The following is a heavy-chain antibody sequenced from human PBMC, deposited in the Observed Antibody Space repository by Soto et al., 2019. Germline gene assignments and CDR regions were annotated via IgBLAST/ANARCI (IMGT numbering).Heavy chain of an antibody. J-gene: IGHJ4*02. CDR3: ARVDDYVILTGYLINFVY. CDR1: GYSFTSYW. V-gene: IGHV5-51*01. CDR2: IYPGDSDT. D-gene: IGHD3-9*01. Sequence: EVQLVQSGAEVKKPGESLKISCKGSGYSFTSYWIGWVRQMPGKGLEWMGIIYPGDSDTRYSPSFQGQVTISADKSISTAYLQWSNLKASDTAMYYCARVDDYVILTGYLINFVYWGQGTLVTVSS.